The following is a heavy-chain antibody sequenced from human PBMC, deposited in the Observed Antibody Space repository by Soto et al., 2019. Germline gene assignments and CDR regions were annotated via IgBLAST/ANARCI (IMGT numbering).Heavy chain of an antibody. V-gene: IGHV4-31*03. CDR2: VSPSGTT. J-gene: IGHJ6*02. Sequence: QVQLQESGPGLVKPSQTLSLTCTVSGDSISVGYYWSWIRQHPGKGLEWIGYVSPSGTTYYNPSLKRRVSLSTDRSKNQFSLEVSSVTAADTAVYYCARDRGSYGMDVWGQGTTVTVSS. CDR1: GDSISVGYY. CDR3: ARDRGSYGMDV.